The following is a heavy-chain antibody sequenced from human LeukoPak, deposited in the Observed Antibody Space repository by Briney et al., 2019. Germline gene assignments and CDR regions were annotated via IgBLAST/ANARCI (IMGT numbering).Heavy chain of an antibody. D-gene: IGHD4-17*01. Sequence: GGSLRLSCEASGFTFSDPYMSWIRQAPGKGLECLSYISGSGTDINYADSVTGRFTISRDNSKNTLYLQMNSLRAEDTAVYYCAKEIYGVSTGGRFQYWGQGTLVTVSS. J-gene: IGHJ1*01. CDR3: AKEIYGVSTGGRFQY. CDR2: ISGSGTDI. CDR1: GFTFSDPY. V-gene: IGHV3-11*05.